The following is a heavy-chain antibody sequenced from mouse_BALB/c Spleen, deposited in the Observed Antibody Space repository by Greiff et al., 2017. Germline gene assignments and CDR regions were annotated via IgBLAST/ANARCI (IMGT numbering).Heavy chain of an antibody. CDR3: TRYGNYVRAMDY. V-gene: IGHV1S81*02. CDR1: GYTFTSYY. D-gene: IGHD2-1*01. CDR2: INPSNGGT. J-gene: IGHJ4*01. Sequence: VQRVESGAELVKPGASVKLSCKASGYTFTSYYMYWVKQRPGQGLEWIGEINPSNGGTNFNEKFKSKATLTVDKSSSTAYMQLSSLTSEDSAVYYCTRYGNYVRAMDYWGQGTSVTVSS.